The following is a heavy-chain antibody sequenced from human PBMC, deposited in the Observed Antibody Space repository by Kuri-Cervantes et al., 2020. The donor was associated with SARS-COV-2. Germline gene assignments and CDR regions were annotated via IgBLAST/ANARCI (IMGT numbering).Heavy chain of an antibody. Sequence: GSLRLSCAASGFTFNSYSMNWVRQAPGKGLEWVSSISTSSSYIYYADSVKGRFTISRDNSKNTLYLQMNSLRAEDTAVYYCAKDLGRPNWFDPWGQGTLVTVSS. J-gene: IGHJ5*02. CDR3: AKDLGRPNWFDP. CDR1: GFTFNSYS. CDR2: ISTSSSYI. V-gene: IGHV3-21*04.